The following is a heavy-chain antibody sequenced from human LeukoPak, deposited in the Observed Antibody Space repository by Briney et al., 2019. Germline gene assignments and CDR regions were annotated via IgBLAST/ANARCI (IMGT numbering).Heavy chain of an antibody. Sequence: ASVKVSCKASGYTFTSYYMHWVRQAPGQGLEWMGIINPSGGSTSYAQKFQGRVTMTRDTSISTVYMEVNSLISDDTAVYYCARDFGIFGSSSWTGPDYWGQGTLVTVSS. CDR1: GYTFTSYY. CDR2: INPSGGST. J-gene: IGHJ4*02. V-gene: IGHV1-46*01. D-gene: IGHD6-13*01. CDR3: ARDFGIFGSSSWTGPDY.